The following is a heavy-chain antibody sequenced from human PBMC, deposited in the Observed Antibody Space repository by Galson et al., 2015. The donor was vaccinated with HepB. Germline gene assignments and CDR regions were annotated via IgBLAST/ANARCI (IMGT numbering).Heavy chain of an antibody. CDR1: GGPISSYH. CDR3: VREGGGNRLDH. V-gene: IGHV4-59*12. CDR2: IYLNGRT. J-gene: IGHJ4*02. Sequence: SEPLSLTCTVSGGPISSYHWSWIRQSPGKGFEWIGYIYLNGRTNYNPSFISRVTISIDTSKSQYALKLSSVTAADTAIYYCVREGGGNRLDHWGQGSLVTVSS. D-gene: IGHD4-23*01.